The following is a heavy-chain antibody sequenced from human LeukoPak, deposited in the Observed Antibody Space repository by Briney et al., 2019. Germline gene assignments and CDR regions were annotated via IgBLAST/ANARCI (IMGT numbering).Heavy chain of an antibody. V-gene: IGHV3-48*02. J-gene: IGHJ3*01. Sequence: PGGSLRLSCAGSGFSISNYGMNWVRQAPGKGLEWLSYIRSDSSTKYYADSVEGRFTISRDNAQNSLYLQMNSLRDEDSGVYFCARDYSRWHEDFDVRGQGTMVTVSS. D-gene: IGHD6-13*01. CDR3: ARDYSRWHEDFDV. CDR1: GFSISNYG. CDR2: IRSDSSTK.